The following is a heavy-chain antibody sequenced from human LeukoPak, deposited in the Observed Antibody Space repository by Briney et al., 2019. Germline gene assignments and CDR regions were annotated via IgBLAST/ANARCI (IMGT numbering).Heavy chain of an antibody. D-gene: IGHD3-3*01. V-gene: IGHV3-23*01. CDR1: GFTFSSYA. Sequence: GGSLRLSCAASGFTFSSYAMSWVRQAPGKGLEWVSAISGSGGSTYYADSVKGRFTISRDNSKNTLYLQMNSLRAEDTAVYYCAKSYDFCSGSRVDYWGQGTLVTVSS. CDR3: AKSYDFCSGSRVDY. J-gene: IGHJ4*02. CDR2: ISGSGGST.